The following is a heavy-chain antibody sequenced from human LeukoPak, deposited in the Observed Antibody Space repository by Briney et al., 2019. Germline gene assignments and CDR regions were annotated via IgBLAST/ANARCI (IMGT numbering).Heavy chain of an antibody. CDR2: IIPILGIA. J-gene: IGHJ5*02. CDR1: GGTFSSYA. V-gene: IGHV1-69*04. CDR3: AREPGGDFGWFDP. D-gene: IGHD2-21*02. Sequence: ASVKVSCKASGGTFSSYAISWVRQAPGQGLEWMGRIIPILGIANYAQKFQGRVTITADKSTSTAYMELSSLRSEDTAVYYCAREPGGDFGWFDPWGQGTLVTVSS.